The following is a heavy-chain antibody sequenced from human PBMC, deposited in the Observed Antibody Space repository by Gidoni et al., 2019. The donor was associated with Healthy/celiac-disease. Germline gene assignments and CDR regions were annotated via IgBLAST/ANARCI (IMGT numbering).Heavy chain of an antibody. Sequence: QLHFQDRAPGLVKPSETLSTPCTSPVGPTRSSSYYWGWIRHPPGKGLEWIGSIYYSGSTYYNPSLKSRVTISVDTSKNQFSLKLSSVTAADTAVYYCARSVKSSGPEVGAFDIWGQGTMVTVSS. CDR1: VGPTRSSSYY. CDR2: IYYSGST. V-gene: IGHV4-39*01. J-gene: IGHJ3*02. CDR3: ARSVKSSGPEVGAFDI. D-gene: IGHD6-19*01.